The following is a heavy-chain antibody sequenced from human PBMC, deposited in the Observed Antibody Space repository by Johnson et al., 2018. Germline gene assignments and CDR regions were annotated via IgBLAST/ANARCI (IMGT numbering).Heavy chain of an antibody. Sequence: QVQLVESGGGVVQPGRSLRLSCAASGFTFSSYGMHWVRQAPGKGLEWVAVIWYDGSNKYYADSVKGRFTISRDNSKNTLYLQMNSLRAEDTAVYYCARDREISHEAFDIWGQGTMVTVSS. D-gene: IGHD2/OR15-2a*01. V-gene: IGHV3-33*01. CDR3: ARDREISHEAFDI. J-gene: IGHJ3*02. CDR2: IWYDGSNK. CDR1: GFTFSSYG.